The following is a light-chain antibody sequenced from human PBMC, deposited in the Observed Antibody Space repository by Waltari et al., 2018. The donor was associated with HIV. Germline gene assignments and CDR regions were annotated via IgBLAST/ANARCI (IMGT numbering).Light chain of an antibody. CDR1: SSNIGAGYD. Sequence: QSVLTQPPSVSGAPGQRVTISCTGSSSNIGAGYDVHWYQQLPGTAPKVLIYGNINRPSGFPDRFSGSKSGTSASLAITGLQAEDEADYYCQSYDSSLRAVVFGGGTKLTV. CDR2: GNI. CDR3: QSYDSSLRAVV. J-gene: IGLJ2*01. V-gene: IGLV1-40*01.